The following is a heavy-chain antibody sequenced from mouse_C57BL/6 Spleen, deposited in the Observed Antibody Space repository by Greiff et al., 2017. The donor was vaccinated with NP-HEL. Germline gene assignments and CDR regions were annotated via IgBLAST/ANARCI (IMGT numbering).Heavy chain of an antibody. V-gene: IGHV1-20*01. Sequence: EVQLQESGPELVKPGDSVKISCKASGYSFTGYFMNWVMQSHGKSLEWIGRINPYNGDTFYNQKFKGKATLTVDKSSSTAHMELRSLTSEDSAVYYCARSGYDWYFDVWGTGTTVTVSS. CDR3: ARSGYDWYFDV. D-gene: IGHD3-1*01. CDR2: INPYNGDT. J-gene: IGHJ1*03. CDR1: GYSFTGYF.